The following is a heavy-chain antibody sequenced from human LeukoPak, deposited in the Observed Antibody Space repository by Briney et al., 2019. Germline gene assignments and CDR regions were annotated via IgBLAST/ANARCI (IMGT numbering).Heavy chain of an antibody. CDR2: AWYDGSNK. Sequence: TGGSLRLSCSASGFTFTNYAIHWVRQAPGKGLEWVTVAWYDGSNKYYGGSVKGRFTISRDNSKNMVYLQMNSLKASDTAMYYCARLSGYSSGWYDAFDIWGQGTMVTVSS. D-gene: IGHD6-19*01. CDR1: GFTFTNYA. CDR3: ARLSGYSSGWYDAFDI. V-gene: IGHV3-33*01. J-gene: IGHJ3*02.